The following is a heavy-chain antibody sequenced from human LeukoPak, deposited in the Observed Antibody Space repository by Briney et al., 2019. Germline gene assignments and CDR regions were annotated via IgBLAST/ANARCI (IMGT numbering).Heavy chain of an antibody. D-gene: IGHD1-26*01. CDR2: IYYSGST. J-gene: IGHJ3*02. Sequence: PSETLSLTCTVSGGSISSSSYYWGWIRQPPGKGLEWIGSIYYSGSTYYNPSLKSRVTISVDTSKNQFSLKLSSVTAADTAVYYCARGLLDAFDIWGQGTMVTVSS. V-gene: IGHV4-39*01. CDR3: ARGLLDAFDI. CDR1: GGSISSSSYY.